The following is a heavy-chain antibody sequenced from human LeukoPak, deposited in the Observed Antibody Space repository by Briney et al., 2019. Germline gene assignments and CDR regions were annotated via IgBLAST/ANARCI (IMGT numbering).Heavy chain of an antibody. J-gene: IGHJ4*02. D-gene: IGHD3-9*01. Sequence: PGGSLRLSCSASGFIFSSYAMHWVRQAPGKGLEFVSGISSNGGSTYYADSVKARFTMSRDNSKNTLYLQMSSLRADDTAVYYCVKGFYDILTAYWGGGDYWGQGTLVTVSS. CDR1: GFIFSSYA. CDR2: ISSNGGST. CDR3: VKGFYDILTAYWGGGDY. V-gene: IGHV3-64D*06.